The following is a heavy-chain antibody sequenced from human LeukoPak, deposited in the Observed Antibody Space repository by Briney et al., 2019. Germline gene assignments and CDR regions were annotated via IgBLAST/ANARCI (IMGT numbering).Heavy chain of an antibody. CDR2: IRAYNGNT. CDR3: ARDVRGSSDWYVNPDFDY. Sequence: ASVKVSCKASGYTFTSYGISWVRQAPGQGLEWMGWIRAYNGNTNYAQKVQGRVTMTTDTSTSTAYMELRSLRSDDTAVYYCARDVRGSSDWYVNPDFDYWGQGTLVTVSS. D-gene: IGHD6-19*01. V-gene: IGHV1-18*01. J-gene: IGHJ4*02. CDR1: GYTFTSYG.